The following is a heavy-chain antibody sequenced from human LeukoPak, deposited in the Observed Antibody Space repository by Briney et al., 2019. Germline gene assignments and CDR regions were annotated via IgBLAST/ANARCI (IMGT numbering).Heavy chain of an antibody. CDR3: AKGYDSSGLDAFDI. J-gene: IGHJ3*02. D-gene: IGHD3-22*01. CDR1: GFPFISYA. Sequence: GGSLLLSCGASGFPFISYAMSWGRQAPGKGLEGVSAISGSGGSTYYADSVKGRLTISRDNSKDTLYLQMNSLRAEDTAVYYCAKGYDSSGLDAFDIRGQGTMVTVSS. CDR2: ISGSGGST. V-gene: IGHV3-23*01.